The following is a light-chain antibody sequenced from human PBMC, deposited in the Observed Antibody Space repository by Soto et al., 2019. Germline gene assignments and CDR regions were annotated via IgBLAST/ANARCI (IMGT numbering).Light chain of an antibody. V-gene: IGLV1-40*01. J-gene: IGLJ3*02. CDR2: GNR. Sequence: QSVLTQPPSVSGAPGQRVTLSFTGNSSNLGAGYDVHWYQQLPGAAPKLVIFGNRNRPSGVPERFSGSKSGTSASLAITGLQAEDEADYYCQAYDYSVTASVFGGGTKLTVL. CDR1: SSNLGAGYD. CDR3: QAYDYSVTASV.